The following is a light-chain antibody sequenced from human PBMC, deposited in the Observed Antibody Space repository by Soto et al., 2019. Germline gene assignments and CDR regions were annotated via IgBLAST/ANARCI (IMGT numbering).Light chain of an antibody. CDR2: EAS. J-gene: IGKJ1*01. CDR1: QSVSSY. V-gene: IGKV3-11*01. CDR3: QQRSDWPWT. Sequence: EIVMTQSPDTLSLSPGETATLSCRASQSVSSYLAWYQQKPGQAPRLLMYEASNRATGIPARFSGGGSGTDFTLTISSLEPEDFAVYYCQQRSDWPWTFGQGTKVDIK.